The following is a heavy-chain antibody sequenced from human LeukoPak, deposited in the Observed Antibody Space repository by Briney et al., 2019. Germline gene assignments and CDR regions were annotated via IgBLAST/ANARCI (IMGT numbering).Heavy chain of an antibody. CDR2: IFVDGSST. J-gene: IGHJ6*02. Sequence: GGSLRLSCVASGFTFSSYSMHWVRQAPGKGLVWVSRIFVDGSSTSYADSVKGRFTTSRDNTKNTLYLQMSSLRDDDTAVYYCARAGASYAMDVWGQGTTVTVS. CDR1: GFTFSSYS. V-gene: IGHV3-74*01. CDR3: ARAGASYAMDV. D-gene: IGHD1-14*01.